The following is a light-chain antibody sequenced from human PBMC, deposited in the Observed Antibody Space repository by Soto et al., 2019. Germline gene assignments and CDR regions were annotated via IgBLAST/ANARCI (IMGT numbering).Light chain of an antibody. CDR1: QIVSNY. Sequence: EIVLTQSPATLSLSPGERATLSCRASQIVSNYLAWYQQKPGQAPRLLIYDASIRATGIPARFSGSGSGTDFTLTISSLEPEDFAVYYCQQRSNWPPITFGQGTRLEIE. V-gene: IGKV3-11*01. CDR3: QQRSNWPPIT. J-gene: IGKJ5*01. CDR2: DAS.